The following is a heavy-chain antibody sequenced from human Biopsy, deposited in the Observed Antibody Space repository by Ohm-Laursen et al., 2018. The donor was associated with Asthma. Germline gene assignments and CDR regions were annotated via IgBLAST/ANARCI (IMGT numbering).Heavy chain of an antibody. CDR1: GFSFDDCA. Sequence: SLRLSCSASGFSFDDCAMHWVRQAPGKGLEWVSRISCNRGNIDYAGSVKGRFTISRDNAKNSLYLQMQSLRPEDTAFYYCAKSADYYDSTDYLDFWGRGTLVTVSS. V-gene: IGHV3-9*01. CDR2: ISCNRGNI. CDR3: AKSADYYDSTDYLDF. D-gene: IGHD3-22*01. J-gene: IGHJ4*01.